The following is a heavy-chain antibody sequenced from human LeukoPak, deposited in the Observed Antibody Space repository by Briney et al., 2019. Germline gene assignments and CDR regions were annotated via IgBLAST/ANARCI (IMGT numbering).Heavy chain of an antibody. CDR3: AKDISRNFVVVPAADY. D-gene: IGHD2-2*01. V-gene: IGHV3-43*02. J-gene: IGHJ4*02. CDR2: ISGDGGST. CDR1: GFTFDDYA. Sequence: PGGSPRLSCAASGFTFDDYAMHWVRQPPGKSLEWVSLISGDGGSTYYADSVKGRFTVSRDNSKNSLYLQMNSLRAEDTALYYCAKDISRNFVVVPAADYWGQGTLVTVSS.